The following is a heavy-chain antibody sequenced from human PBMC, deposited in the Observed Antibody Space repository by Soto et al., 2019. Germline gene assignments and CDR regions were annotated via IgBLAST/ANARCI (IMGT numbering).Heavy chain of an antibody. Sequence: QVQLQESGPGLVRPSETLSLTCTVSGGSISGYYWSWIRQPPGKGLEWIGYIYYSGTTSYNPSLNSRATMSVVTSKNQFSLKVNSVTAADTAVYYCARESYYGSGATVVAYWGQGTLVTVSS. V-gene: IGHV4-59*01. CDR2: IYYSGTT. CDR1: GGSISGYY. CDR3: ARESYYGSGATVVAY. D-gene: IGHD3-10*01. J-gene: IGHJ4*02.